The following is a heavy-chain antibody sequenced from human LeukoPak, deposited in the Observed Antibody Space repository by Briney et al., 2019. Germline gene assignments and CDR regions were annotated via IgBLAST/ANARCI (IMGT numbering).Heavy chain of an antibody. CDR3: ARAASRVGPTPMYFDY. V-gene: IGHV1-69*13. CDR1: GYTFTSYY. CDR2: IIPIFGAA. Sequence: SVKVSCKASGYTFTSYYMHWVRQAPGQGLEWMGGIIPIFGAANNAQKFQGRVTIIADEPTSTAYLELSSLRSEDTAVYYCARAASRVGPTPMYFDYWGQGTLVTVSS. D-gene: IGHD1-26*01. J-gene: IGHJ4*02.